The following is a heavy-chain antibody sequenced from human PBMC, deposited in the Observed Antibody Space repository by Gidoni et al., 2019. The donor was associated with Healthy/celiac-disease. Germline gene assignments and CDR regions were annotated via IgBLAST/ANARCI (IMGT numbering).Heavy chain of an antibody. J-gene: IGHJ4*02. CDR3: ARDHTDDEGMDY. V-gene: IGHV1-3*01. D-gene: IGHD1-1*01. Sequence: QVQLVQSGAEVKKPGASVKVSCKASGHTFTSYAMHWVRQAPGQRLEWMGWINAGNGNTKYSQKFQGRVTITRDTSASTAYMELSSLRSEDTAVYYCARDHTDDEGMDYWGQGTLVTVSS. CDR1: GHTFTSYA. CDR2: INAGNGNT.